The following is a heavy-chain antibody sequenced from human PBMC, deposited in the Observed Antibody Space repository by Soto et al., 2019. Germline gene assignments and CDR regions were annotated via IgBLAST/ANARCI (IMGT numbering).Heavy chain of an antibody. CDR3: ARGGYNSVTYYQTYIDY. CDR2: ISADNGNT. Sequence: ASVKVSCKASGHMFSTYGYDWVRQAPGQGLEWMGWISADNGNTKYAENFQGRVTMTTDTSTSTAYMELRSLRSEDTAVYYCARGGYNSVTYYQTYIDYWGQGTLVTVSS. J-gene: IGHJ4*02. V-gene: IGHV1-18*01. D-gene: IGHD3-10*01. CDR1: GHMFSTYG.